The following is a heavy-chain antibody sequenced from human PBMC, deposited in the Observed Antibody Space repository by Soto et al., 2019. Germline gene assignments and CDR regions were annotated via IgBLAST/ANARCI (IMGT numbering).Heavy chain of an antibody. J-gene: IGHJ6*02. CDR3: ARVHLGRVLEWLGGEYYGMDV. D-gene: IGHD3-3*01. CDR2: INPNSGGT. CDR1: GYTFTGYY. V-gene: IGHV1-2*02. Sequence: QVQLVQSGAEVKKPGASVKVSCKASGYTFTGYYMHWVRQAPGQGLEWVGWINPNSGGTNYAQKFQCRVTMTRDTSISTSSMELSRLRSDDTAVYYCARVHLGRVLEWLGGEYYGMDVWVQGTTVTVSS.